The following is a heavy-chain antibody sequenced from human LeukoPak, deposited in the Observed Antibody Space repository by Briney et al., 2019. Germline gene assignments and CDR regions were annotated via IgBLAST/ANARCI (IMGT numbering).Heavy chain of an antibody. V-gene: IGHV5-51*01. D-gene: IGHD6-6*01. Sequence: GESLKISCKGSGYSFTSYWIGWVRQVPGKGLEWMGIIYPSDSDTRYSPSFQGQVTISADKSISTAYLQWSSLKASDTAMYYCARRGSSTYYYYYMDVWGKGTTVTVSS. J-gene: IGHJ6*03. CDR3: ARRGSSTYYYYYMDV. CDR1: GYSFTSYW. CDR2: IYPSDSDT.